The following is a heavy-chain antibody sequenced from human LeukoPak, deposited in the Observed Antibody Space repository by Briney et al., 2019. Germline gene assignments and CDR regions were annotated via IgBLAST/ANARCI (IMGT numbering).Heavy chain of an antibody. CDR2: IYYTGT. D-gene: IGHD7-27*01. CDR1: GYSISSDYY. V-gene: IGHV4-61*01. J-gene: IGHJ4*02. CDR3: ASRKLGNDY. Sequence: SETLSLTCTVSGYSISSDYYWSWIRPSPGKGLEWIGYIYYTGTSYNPSLKSRVTISADTSKNQFSLNLSSVTAADTAVYYCASRKLGNDYWGQGTLVTVSS.